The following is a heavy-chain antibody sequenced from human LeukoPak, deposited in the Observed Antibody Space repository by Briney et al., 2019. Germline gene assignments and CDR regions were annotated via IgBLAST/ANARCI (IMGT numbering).Heavy chain of an antibody. Sequence: KSSETLALTCSGSGGSISSFYWNWIRQPAGKGLEGIGRTYTSGSTNYNRSLRSRVTMSVGRSRNQFSLKLSSVTAGDAAVCYCRIESYSYSFYYWPQGTMVTVPS. CDR1: GGSISSFY. V-gene: IGHV4-4*07. CDR3: RIESYSYSFYY. D-gene: IGHD1-26*01. J-gene: IGHJ4*02. CDR2: TYTSGST.